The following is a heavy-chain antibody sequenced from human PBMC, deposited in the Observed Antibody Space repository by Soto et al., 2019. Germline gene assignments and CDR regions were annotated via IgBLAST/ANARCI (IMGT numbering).Heavy chain of an antibody. CDR2: IIPIFGTA. J-gene: IGHJ6*02. D-gene: IGHD1-7*01. CDR1: GGTFSSYA. Sequence: SVKVSCKASGGTFSSYAISWVRQAPGQGLEWMGGIIPIFGTANYAQKFQGRVTITADESTSTAYMELSSLRSEDTAVYYCARSQVSKLVLRYYYYYCMDVWGQGTTVTVSS. V-gene: IGHV1-69*13. CDR3: ARSQVSKLVLRYYYYYCMDV.